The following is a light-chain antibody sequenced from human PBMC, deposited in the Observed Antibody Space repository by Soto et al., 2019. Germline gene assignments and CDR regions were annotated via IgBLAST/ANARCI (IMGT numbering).Light chain of an antibody. CDR1: SSNIGSNT. CDR2: SDN. J-gene: IGLJ1*01. V-gene: IGLV1-44*01. Sequence: QSVLTQPPSACGTPGQRVTISCSGRSSNIGSNTGSWYRPLPGTALRVLSDSDNGRPSVVPGRFSGAKTVTAASLAISGLQSEDEADYYCAACDDIRNAYVFGTGTKGTGL. CDR3: AACDDIRNAYV.